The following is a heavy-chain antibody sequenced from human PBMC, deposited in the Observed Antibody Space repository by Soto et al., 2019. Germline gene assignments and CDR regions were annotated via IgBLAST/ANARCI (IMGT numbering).Heavy chain of an antibody. CDR3: ARAMHGYSWYDRGFDY. D-gene: IGHD6-13*01. CDR2: IIPIFGTA. Sequence: QVQLVQSGAEVKRPGSSVKVSCKASGGSLSSYAVNWVRQAPGQGLEWMGGIIPIFGTANYAQKFQGRVTITADTSTRTAYMAVNSLRSQDPAMYYCARAMHGYSWYDRGFDYWRQGTLVTVSS. V-gene: IGHV1-69*06. J-gene: IGHJ4*02. CDR1: GGSLSSYA.